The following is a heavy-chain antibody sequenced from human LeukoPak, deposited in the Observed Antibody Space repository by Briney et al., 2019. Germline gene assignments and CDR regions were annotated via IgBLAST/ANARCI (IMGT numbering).Heavy chain of an antibody. D-gene: IGHD5-24*01. Sequence: GGSLGLSCAASGFTSSTYEMNWVRQAPGKGLEWVSYISGTGTTIYYADSVKGRFTISRDNAKNSLYLQMNSLRAEDTAVYYCARVVRDGYNRIDYWGQGTLVTVSS. CDR1: GFTSSTYE. V-gene: IGHV3-48*03. J-gene: IGHJ4*02. CDR3: ARVVRDGYNRIDY. CDR2: ISGTGTTI.